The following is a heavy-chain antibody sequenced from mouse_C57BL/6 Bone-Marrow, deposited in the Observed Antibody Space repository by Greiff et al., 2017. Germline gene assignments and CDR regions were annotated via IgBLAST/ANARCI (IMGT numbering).Heavy chain of an antibody. J-gene: IGHJ3*01. CDR1: GFTFSSYA. D-gene: IGHD2-3*01. Sequence: DVKLQESGGGLVKPGGSLKLSCAASGFTFSSYAMSWVRQTPEKRLEWVATISDGGSYTYYPDNVKGRFTISRDNAKNNLYLQMSHLKSEDTAMYYCARMTGYDGYYAWFAYWGQGTLVTVSA. V-gene: IGHV5-4*03. CDR3: ARMTGYDGYYAWFAY. CDR2: ISDGGSYT.